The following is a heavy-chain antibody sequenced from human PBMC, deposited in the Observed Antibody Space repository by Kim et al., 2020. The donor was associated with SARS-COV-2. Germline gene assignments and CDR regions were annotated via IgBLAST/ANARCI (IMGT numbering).Heavy chain of an antibody. CDR3: ARDRGGLDF. V-gene: IGHV3-74*01. CDR2: SIT. J-gene: IGHJ4*02. D-gene: IGHD3-16*01. Sequence: SITHYADFVNGRVTISRDNAKNTVYLQMNSLRAEDTAVYYCARDRGGLDFWGQGTLLTVSS.